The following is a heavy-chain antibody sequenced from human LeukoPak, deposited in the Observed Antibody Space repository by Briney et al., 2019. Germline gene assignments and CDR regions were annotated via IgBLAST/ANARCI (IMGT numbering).Heavy chain of an antibody. V-gene: IGHV4-34*01. CDR2: IHPSGST. Sequence: SETLSLTCAVYGGSFSGHYWSWTRQPPGKGLEWIGDIHPSGSTSYNPSLKSRVTISVDTSKNQLSLKLSSVTAADTAVYFCARDRRSGYNLYYYYYYMDVWGKGTTVTVSS. CDR3: ARDRRSGYNLYYYYYYMDV. J-gene: IGHJ6*03. CDR1: GGSFSGHY. D-gene: IGHD5-12*01.